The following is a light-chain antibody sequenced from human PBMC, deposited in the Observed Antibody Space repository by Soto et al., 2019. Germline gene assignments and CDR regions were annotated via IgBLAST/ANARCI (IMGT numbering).Light chain of an antibody. CDR3: QQYGSIPWT. CDR1: QSIRST. Sequence: DREMTRSPATLSASPGERATLSCRASQSIRSTLAWFQQKPGQAPRLLIYGASNRATGIPDRFSGSGSGTDFTLTISRLEPEDFAVYYCQQYGSIPWTFGQGTKVDIK. J-gene: IGKJ1*01. V-gene: IGKV3D-15*01. CDR2: GAS.